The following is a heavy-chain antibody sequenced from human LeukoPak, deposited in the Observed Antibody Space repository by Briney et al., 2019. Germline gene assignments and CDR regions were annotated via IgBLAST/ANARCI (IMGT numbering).Heavy chain of an antibody. D-gene: IGHD3-10*01. V-gene: IGHV3-33*08. CDR2: IRYYGSHQ. Sequence: GGSLRLSCAAYGFSFSTYGMHWVRQAPGKRLESVAVIRYYGSHQYYADSVKGRFTISRDMSNNTLYLQMNNLRVDDTALYYCARDLGLRYGSGAYRFDPWGQGTQVIVSS. J-gene: IGHJ5*02. CDR1: GFSFSTYG. CDR3: ARDLGLRYGSGAYRFDP.